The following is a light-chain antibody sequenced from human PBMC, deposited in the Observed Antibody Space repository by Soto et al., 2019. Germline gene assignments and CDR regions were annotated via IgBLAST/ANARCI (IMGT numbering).Light chain of an antibody. CDR3: QQDNKWPRT. V-gene: IGKV3-15*01. CDR2: GTS. Sequence: IVMPLSPATLSLSPGERATLSCMASQSVNSNLAWYQQKAGQAPRLLIYGTSTRATGIPARFSGSGSGTDFTLTISSLQFEDFAVYYRQQDNKWPRTFGQGTKVDIK. CDR1: QSVNSN. J-gene: IGKJ1*01.